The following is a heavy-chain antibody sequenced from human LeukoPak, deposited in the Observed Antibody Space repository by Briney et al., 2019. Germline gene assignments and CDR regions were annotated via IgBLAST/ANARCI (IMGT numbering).Heavy chain of an antibody. V-gene: IGHV4-59*08. J-gene: IGHJ4*02. CDR2: IYYSGSA. CDR1: GVSIISYY. D-gene: IGHD3-22*01. CDR3: ARRDSSGTRYFDS. Sequence: SETLSLTCTISGVSIISYYWGWIRQPPGKGLEWIGYIYYSGSAYYSPSLKSRVTISADTSKNQFSLKLSSVTAADTALYYCARRDSSGTRYFDSWGQGTLVTVSS.